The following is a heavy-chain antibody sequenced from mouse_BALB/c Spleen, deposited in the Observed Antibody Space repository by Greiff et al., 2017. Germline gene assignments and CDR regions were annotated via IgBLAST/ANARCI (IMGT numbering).Heavy chain of an antibody. Sequence: EVQLVESGGGLVKPGGSLKLSCAASGFTFSSYAMSWVRQSPEKRLEWVAEISSGGSYTYYPDTVTGRFTISRDNAKNTLYLEMSSLRSEDTAMYYCARDQNYGSRGYAMDYWGQGTSVTVSS. V-gene: IGHV5-9-4*01. CDR3: ARDQNYGSRGYAMDY. D-gene: IGHD1-1*01. CDR1: GFTFSSYA. J-gene: IGHJ4*01. CDR2: ISSGGSYT.